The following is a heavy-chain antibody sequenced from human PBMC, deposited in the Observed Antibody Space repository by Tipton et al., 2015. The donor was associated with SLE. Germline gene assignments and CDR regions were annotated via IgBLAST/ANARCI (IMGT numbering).Heavy chain of an antibody. CDR3: AREWRVVVVAANAFDY. V-gene: IGHV3-30*03. Sequence: SLRLSCAASGFTFSSYGMHWVRQAPGKGLEWVAVISYDGSNKYYADSVKGRFTISRDNSKNTLYLQMNSLRAEDTAVYYCAREWRVVVVAANAFDYWGQGTLVTVSS. D-gene: IGHD2-15*01. CDR1: GFTFSSYG. CDR2: ISYDGSNK. J-gene: IGHJ4*02.